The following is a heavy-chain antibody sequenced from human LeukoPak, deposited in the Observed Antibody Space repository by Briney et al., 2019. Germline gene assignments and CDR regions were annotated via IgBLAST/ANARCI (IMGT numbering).Heavy chain of an antibody. J-gene: IGHJ4*02. CDR2: IRYDGSNK. CDR1: GFSFSSYN. D-gene: IGHD2-2*03. CDR3: AKDRWIDVWAFDY. V-gene: IGHV3-30*02. Sequence: GGSLRLSCEASGFSFSSYNMDWVRQAPGKGLEWVAFIRYDGSNKYDADSVKGRFTISRDNSKKMVYLQMNSLRPEDTAVYYCAKDRWIDVWAFDYWGQGTLVTVSS.